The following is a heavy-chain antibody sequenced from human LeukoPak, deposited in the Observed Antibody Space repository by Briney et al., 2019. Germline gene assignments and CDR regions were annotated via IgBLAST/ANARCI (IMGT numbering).Heavy chain of an antibody. CDR2: IDWDDDK. CDR1: GFSLSTSGMC. D-gene: IGHD3-10*01. CDR3: ARKMDYYGSGSYYDY. V-gene: IGHV2-70*01. J-gene: IGHJ4*02. Sequence: SGPALVKPTQTLTLTCTFSGFSLSTSGMCVSWIRQPPGKALEWLALIDWDDDKYYSTSLKTRPTISKDTSKNQVVLTMTNMDPVDTATYYCARKMDYYGSGSYYDYWGQGTLVTVSS.